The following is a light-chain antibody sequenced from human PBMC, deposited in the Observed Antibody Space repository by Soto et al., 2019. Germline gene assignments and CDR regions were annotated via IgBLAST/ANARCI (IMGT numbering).Light chain of an antibody. CDR2: EVS. V-gene: IGLV2-14*01. Sequence: QSVLAQPASVSGSLGQSITISCTGTSSDVGAYNYVSWYQQQPGKAPKLMISEVSNRPSGVSNRFSGSKSGNTASLIISGLQAEDEADYYCCSYAGSYTWVFGSGTKVTVL. J-gene: IGLJ1*01. CDR1: SSDVGAYNY. CDR3: CSYAGSYTWV.